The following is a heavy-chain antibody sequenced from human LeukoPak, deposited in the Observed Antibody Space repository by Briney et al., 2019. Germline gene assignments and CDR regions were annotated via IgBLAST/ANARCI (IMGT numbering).Heavy chain of an antibody. V-gene: IGHV3-30*18. J-gene: IGHJ4*02. D-gene: IGHD1-26*01. Sequence: PGGSLRLSCAASGFTFSSYGMHWVRQAPGKGLEWEAVISYDGSEKYYADSVKGRFTISRDNSKNTLYLQMNSLRAEDTAVYYCAKWAYSDFDYWGQGTLVTVSS. CDR3: AKWAYSDFDY. CDR2: ISYDGSEK. CDR1: GFTFSSYG.